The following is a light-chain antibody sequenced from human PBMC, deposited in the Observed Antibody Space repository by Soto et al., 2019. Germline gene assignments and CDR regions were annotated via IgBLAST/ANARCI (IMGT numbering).Light chain of an antibody. V-gene: IGKV3D-15*01. CDR3: QHYNDWPPAFS. CDR1: QSLNRN. CDR2: GAS. Sequence: EILMTQSPATLSVSPGERATLSCRASQSLNRNLAWYQQKPGQAPRLIIYGASTRASGIPARFSGSGAGQAFTLTKSSLQSEDFALHYGQHYNDWPPAFSFGPETKVDL. J-gene: IGKJ3*01.